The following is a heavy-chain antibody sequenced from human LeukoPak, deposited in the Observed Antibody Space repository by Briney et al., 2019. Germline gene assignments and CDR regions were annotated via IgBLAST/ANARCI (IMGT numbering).Heavy chain of an antibody. Sequence: ASVKVSCKASGYTFTSYAMHWVRQAPGQRLEWMGWINAGNGNTKYSQKFQGRVTMTRNTSISTAYMELSSLRSEDTAVYYCARGLYCSGGSCYSAAFDIWGQGTMVTVSS. CDR3: ARGLYCSGGSCYSAAFDI. CDR2: INAGNGNT. D-gene: IGHD2-15*01. CDR1: GYTFTSYA. J-gene: IGHJ3*02. V-gene: IGHV1-3*01.